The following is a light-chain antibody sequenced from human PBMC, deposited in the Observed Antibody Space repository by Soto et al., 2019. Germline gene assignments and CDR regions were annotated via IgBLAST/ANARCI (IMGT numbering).Light chain of an antibody. Sequence: EIVLTQSPGTLSLSPGERATLSCRASQGVSSSSLAWYRQKPGQAPRLLIYGASSRATGIPDRFSGSGSGTDFTLTINKLEPEDFAVYYCQQYGSSPITFGQGTRLEIK. CDR1: QGVSSSS. CDR2: GAS. V-gene: IGKV3-20*01. CDR3: QQYGSSPIT. J-gene: IGKJ5*01.